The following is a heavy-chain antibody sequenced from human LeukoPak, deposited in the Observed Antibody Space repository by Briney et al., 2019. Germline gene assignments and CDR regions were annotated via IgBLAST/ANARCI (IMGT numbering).Heavy chain of an antibody. CDR2: IYSSGST. V-gene: IGHV4-59*01. Sequence: SETLSLTCTVSGGSISSYYWSWIRQPPGKGLEWTGYIYSSGSTNYNPSLKSRITISVDTSKNQFSLKLRSVTAADTAVYYCARFAYCGGHCWYYFDYWGQGSLVTVSS. CDR1: GGSISSYY. J-gene: IGHJ4*02. CDR3: ARFAYCGGHCWYYFDY. D-gene: IGHD2-21*02.